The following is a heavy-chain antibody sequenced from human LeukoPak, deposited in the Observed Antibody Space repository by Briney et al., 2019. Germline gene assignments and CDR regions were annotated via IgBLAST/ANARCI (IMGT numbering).Heavy chain of an antibody. Sequence: SETLSLTCAVYGGSFSGYYWSWIRQPPGKGLEWIGEINHSGSTNYNPSLKSRVTISVDTSRNQFSLKLSSVTAADTAVYYCARAEGYGDPNTLDYWGQGTLVTVS. V-gene: IGHV4-34*01. CDR2: INHSGST. D-gene: IGHD4-17*01. J-gene: IGHJ4*02. CDR3: ARAEGYGDPNTLDY. CDR1: GGSFSGYY.